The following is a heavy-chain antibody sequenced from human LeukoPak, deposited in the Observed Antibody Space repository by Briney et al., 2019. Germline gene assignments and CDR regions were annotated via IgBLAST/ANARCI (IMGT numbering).Heavy chain of an antibody. D-gene: IGHD6-25*01. CDR2: VYYGRSP. CDR1: GDSISRSTYY. Sequence: YPSETLSLTCTVPGDSISRSTYYWAWIRQPPGKGLEWIGSVYYGRSPYFNPSLESRATISVDTSKNHFSLKMSSVTAADTAVYYCARSSGTGTFSYWGQGTLVTVSS. V-gene: IGHV4-39*02. CDR3: ARSSGTGTFSY. J-gene: IGHJ4*02.